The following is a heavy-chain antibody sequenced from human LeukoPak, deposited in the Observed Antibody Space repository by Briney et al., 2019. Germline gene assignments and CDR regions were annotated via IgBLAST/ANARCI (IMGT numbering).Heavy chain of an antibody. J-gene: IGHJ4*02. CDR2: INPSGGST. CDR3: ARGLGASRISGGSGSYGY. V-gene: IGHV1-46*03. D-gene: IGHD3-10*01. CDR1: GYTFTSYY. Sequence: AASVKVSCKASGYTFTSYYMHWVRQAPGQGLEWMGIINPSGGSTSYAQKFQGRVTMTRDTSTSTVYMELSSLRSEDTAVYYCARGLGASRISGGSGSYGYWGQGTLVTVSS.